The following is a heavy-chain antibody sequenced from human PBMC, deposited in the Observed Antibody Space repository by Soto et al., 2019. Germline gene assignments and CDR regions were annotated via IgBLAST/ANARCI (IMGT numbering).Heavy chain of an antibody. J-gene: IGHJ4*02. Sequence: SETLSLTCAVYGGSFSGYYWSWIRQPPGKGLEWIGEINHSGSTNYNPSLKSRVTISVDTSKNQSSLKLGSVTAADTAVYYCARGSGDFWSGYSLYFDYWGQGTLVTVSS. D-gene: IGHD3-3*01. CDR1: GGSFSGYY. V-gene: IGHV4-34*01. CDR3: ARGSGDFWSGYSLYFDY. CDR2: INHSGST.